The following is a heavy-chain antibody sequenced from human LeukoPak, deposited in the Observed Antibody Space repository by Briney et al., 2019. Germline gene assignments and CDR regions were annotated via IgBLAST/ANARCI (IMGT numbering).Heavy chain of an antibody. J-gene: IGHJ4*02. Sequence: GGTLRLSCAASGFTFSSYGMSWVRQAPGKGLEWVSAISGSGGSAYYADSVKGRFTISRDNSKNTLDLQMNSLRAENTPGYYFARVVTPTDYGSGCCVWDPYYFDYWGQGTLVTVSS. D-gene: IGHD3-10*01. CDR3: ARVVTPTDYGSGCCVWDPYYFDY. CDR1: GFTFSSYG. CDR2: ISGSGGSA. V-gene: IGHV3-23*01.